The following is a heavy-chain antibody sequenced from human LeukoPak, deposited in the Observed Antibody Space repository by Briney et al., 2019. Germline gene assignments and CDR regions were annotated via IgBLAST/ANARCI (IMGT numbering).Heavy chain of an antibody. V-gene: IGHV4-4*07. Sequence: SETLSLTCTVSGGSISSYYWSWIRQPAGKGLGWIGRIYTSGSTNYNPSLKSRVTMSVDTSKNQFSLKLSSVTAADTAVYYCARDSGFSPAGYYYYYMDVWGKGTTVTVSS. D-gene: IGHD3-3*02. CDR3: ARDSGFSPAGYYYYYMDV. CDR1: GGSISSYY. CDR2: IYTSGST. J-gene: IGHJ6*03.